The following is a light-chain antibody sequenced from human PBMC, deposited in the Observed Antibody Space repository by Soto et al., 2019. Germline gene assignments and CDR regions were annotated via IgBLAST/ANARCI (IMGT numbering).Light chain of an antibody. Sequence: QSVLTQPRSVSGSPGQSVTISCTGTSSDVGGYHYVSWYQQHPGKAPKLIIYVVSERPSGVPDRFSGSKSGNTASLTISGLQADDEADYYCCSYVGGHTWVFGGGTKLTVL. CDR3: CSYVGGHTWV. J-gene: IGLJ3*02. V-gene: IGLV2-11*01. CDR2: VVS. CDR1: SSDVGGYHY.